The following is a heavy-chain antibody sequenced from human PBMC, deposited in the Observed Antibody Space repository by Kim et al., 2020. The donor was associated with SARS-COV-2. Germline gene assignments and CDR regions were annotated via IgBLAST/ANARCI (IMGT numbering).Heavy chain of an antibody. V-gene: IGHV7-4-1*02. CDR2: INTITGNP. Sequence: ASVQVSCKASGYTFISYAMNWVRQAPGQGLEWMGWINTITGNPTYAQGFTGRFVFSLDTSASTAYLQISSLKAENTAVYYCARASGSYYSPYYFDYWGQGTLVTVSS. J-gene: IGHJ4*02. D-gene: IGHD3-10*01. CDR1: GYTFISYA. CDR3: ARASGSYYSPYYFDY.